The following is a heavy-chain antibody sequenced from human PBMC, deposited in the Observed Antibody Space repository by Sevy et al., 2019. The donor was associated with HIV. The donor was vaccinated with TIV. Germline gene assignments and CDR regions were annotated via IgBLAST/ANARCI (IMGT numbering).Heavy chain of an antibody. Sequence: LSLTCAASGFTFSNAWMSWVRQAPGKGLEWVGRIKSKTDGGTTDYAAPVKGRFSISRNESKNTLYLQMNSLKTDDTAVYYCTTYRHLGRIRSDYWDQETLVTVSS. J-gene: IGHJ4*02. CDR1: GFTFSNAW. CDR2: IKSKTDGGTT. D-gene: IGHD2-15*01. CDR3: TTYRHLGRIRSDY. V-gene: IGHV3-15*01.